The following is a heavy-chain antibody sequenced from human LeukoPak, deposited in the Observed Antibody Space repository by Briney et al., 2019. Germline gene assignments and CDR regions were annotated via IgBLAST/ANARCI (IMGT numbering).Heavy chain of an antibody. D-gene: IGHD3-3*01. V-gene: IGHV4-34*01. CDR2: INHSGST. CDR1: GGSFSGYY. J-gene: IGHJ5*02. Sequence: SETLSLTYAVYGGSFSGYYWSWIRQPPGKGLEWIGEINHSGSTNYNPSLKSRVTISVDTSKNQFSLKLSSVTAADTAVYYCARGWSGIYDFWSGYPNWFDPWGQGTLVTVSS. CDR3: ARGWSGIYDFWSGYPNWFDP.